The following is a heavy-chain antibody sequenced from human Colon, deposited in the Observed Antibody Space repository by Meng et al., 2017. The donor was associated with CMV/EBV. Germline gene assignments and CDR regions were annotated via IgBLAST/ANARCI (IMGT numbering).Heavy chain of an antibody. CDR1: GFNFRSFE. CDR3: ARELVATSIYYYYGMDV. V-gene: IGHV3-48*03. CDR2: ISSSSSTI. D-gene: IGHD5-12*01. J-gene: IGHJ6*02. Sequence: GESLKISCSASGFNFRSFEMNWVRQAPGKGLEWVSYISSSSSTIYYADSVKGRFTISRDNAKNSLYLQMNSLRAEDTAVYYCARELVATSIYYYYGMDVWGQGTTVTVSS.